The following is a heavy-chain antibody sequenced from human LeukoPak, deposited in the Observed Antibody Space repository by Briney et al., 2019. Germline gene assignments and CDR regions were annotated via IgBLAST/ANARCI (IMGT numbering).Heavy chain of an antibody. CDR3: ARAPYNWNDLPIDY. J-gene: IGHJ4*02. CDR2: ISSSSSYI. D-gene: IGHD1-20*01. CDR1: GFTFSSYS. V-gene: IGHV3-21*01. Sequence: PGGYLRLSCAASGFTFSSYSMNWVRQAPGKGLEWVSSISSSSSYIYYADSVKARFTISRDNAKNSLYLQMNSLRAEDTAVYYCARAPYNWNDLPIDYWGQGTLVTVSS.